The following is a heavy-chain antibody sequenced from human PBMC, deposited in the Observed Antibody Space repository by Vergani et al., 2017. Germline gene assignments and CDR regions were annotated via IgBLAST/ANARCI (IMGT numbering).Heavy chain of an antibody. CDR3: ARDEERWLQTNWYFDL. J-gene: IGHJ2*01. CDR1: GFTFSSYA. Sequence: EVQLLESGGGLVQPGGSLRLSCAASGFTFSSYAMSWVRQAPGKGLEWVSAISGSGGSTYYADSVKGRFTISRDNSKNTLYLQMNSLRAEDTAVYYCARDEERWLQTNWYFDLWGRGTLVTVSS. CDR2: ISGSGGST. V-gene: IGHV3-23*01. D-gene: IGHD5-24*01.